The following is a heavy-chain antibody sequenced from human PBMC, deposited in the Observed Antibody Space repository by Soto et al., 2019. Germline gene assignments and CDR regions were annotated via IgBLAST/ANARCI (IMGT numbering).Heavy chain of an antibody. CDR1: GYTFTSYA. D-gene: IGHD1-1*01. CDR2: INAGNGNT. J-gene: IGHJ2*01. CDR3: SRNCVLRNVHAFPARRTPDL. Sequence: ASVKLSCKASGYTFTSYAMHWVRQAPGQRLEWMGWINAGNGNTKYSQKFQGRVTITRDTSASTAYMELSSLRSEDTAVYFFSRNCVLRNVHAFPARRTPDL. V-gene: IGHV1-3*01.